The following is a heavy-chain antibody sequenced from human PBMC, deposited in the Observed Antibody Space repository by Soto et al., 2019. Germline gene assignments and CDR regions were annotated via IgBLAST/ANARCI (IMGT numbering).Heavy chain of an antibody. CDR1: GFSLTTSGVG. Sequence: QITLNESGPTVVKPTETLTLTCTFSGFSLTTSGVGVGWVRQSPGKAPEWLALIYWDDDKRYSTSLKRRLTITKDSSKTQVVLTMANVDPADTATYYCAHRVLRAVFGLVTTTAIYFDFWGQGTPVVVSS. CDR2: IYWDDDK. J-gene: IGHJ4*02. CDR3: AHRVLRAVFGLVTTTAIYFDF. V-gene: IGHV2-5*02. D-gene: IGHD3-3*01.